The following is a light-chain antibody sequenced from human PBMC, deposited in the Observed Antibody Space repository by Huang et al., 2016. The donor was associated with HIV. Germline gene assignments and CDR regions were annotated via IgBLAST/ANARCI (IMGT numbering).Light chain of an antibody. CDR3: QHYNNWPPWT. Sequence: EMVMTQSPATLSVSPGERATLSCRASQSVSSNLAWYQEKPGQAPRLLSYGASTRATGIPARFSGSGSGTEFTLTISSLQSEDFAVYYCQHYNNWPPWTFGQGTKVEMK. CDR2: GAS. V-gene: IGKV3-15*01. J-gene: IGKJ1*01. CDR1: QSVSSN.